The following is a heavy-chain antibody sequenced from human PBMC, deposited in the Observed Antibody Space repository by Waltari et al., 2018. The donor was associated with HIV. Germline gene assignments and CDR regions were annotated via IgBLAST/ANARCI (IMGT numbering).Heavy chain of an antibody. J-gene: IGHJ4*02. CDR2: ISDDGTNK. CDR1: GFTFSSYA. CDR3: TRASAADLDF. V-gene: IGHV3-30-3*01. D-gene: IGHD2-2*01. Sequence: QVQLVESGGGVVQPGRSLRLSCAASGFTFSSYAMHWVRQAPGEVLEGLAVISDDGTNKYYADSVKDRFIIYRDNSQNTLYLQMFSRRPEDTAVYYCTRASAADLDFWGQGTLVTVSS.